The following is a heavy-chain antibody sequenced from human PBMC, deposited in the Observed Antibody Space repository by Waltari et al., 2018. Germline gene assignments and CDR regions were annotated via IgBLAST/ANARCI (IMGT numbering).Heavy chain of an antibody. CDR2: ISYDGSNK. CDR1: GFTFSSYG. Sequence: QVQLVESGGGVVQPGRSLRLSCAASGFTFSSYGMHWVRQAPGKGLEWVAVISYDGSNKYYADSVKGRFTISRDNSKNTLYLQMNSLRAEDTAVYYCAKPGSGYYSDYWGQGTLVTVSS. D-gene: IGHD3-22*01. V-gene: IGHV3-30*18. CDR3: AKPGSGYYSDY. J-gene: IGHJ4*02.